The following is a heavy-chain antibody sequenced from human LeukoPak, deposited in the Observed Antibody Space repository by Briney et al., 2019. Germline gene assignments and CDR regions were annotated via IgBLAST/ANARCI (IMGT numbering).Heavy chain of an antibody. CDR3: ARDPHLSMVRGVMSYYFDY. D-gene: IGHD3-10*01. Sequence: PSETLSLTCTVSGGSISSSSYYWGWIRQPPGEGLEWIGSIYYSGSTYYNPSLKSRVTISVDTSKNQFSLKLSSVTAADTAVYYCARDPHLSMVRGVMSYYFDYWGQGTLVTVSS. CDR1: GGSISSSSYY. J-gene: IGHJ4*02. V-gene: IGHV4-39*07. CDR2: IYYSGST.